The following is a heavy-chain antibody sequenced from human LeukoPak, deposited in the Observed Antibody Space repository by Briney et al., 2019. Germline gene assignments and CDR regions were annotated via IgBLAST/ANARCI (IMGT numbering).Heavy chain of an antibody. CDR1: GGSISSGGYY. J-gene: IGHJ4*02. CDR3: ARGKRVYDILTGYVFDY. D-gene: IGHD3-9*01. V-gene: IGHV4-31*03. Sequence: SQTLSLTCTVSGGSISSGGYYWSWIRQHPGKGLEWIGYIYYSGSTYYNPSLKSRVTISVDTSKNQFSLKLSSVTAADTAVYYCARGKRVYDILTGYVFDYWGQGILVTVSS. CDR2: IYYSGST.